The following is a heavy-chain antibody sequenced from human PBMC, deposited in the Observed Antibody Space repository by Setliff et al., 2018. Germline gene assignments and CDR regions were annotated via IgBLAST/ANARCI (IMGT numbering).Heavy chain of an antibody. V-gene: IGHV3-33*01. CDR2: IWSDGNTT. Sequence: GGSLRLSCATSGFTFSTHAMHWARQAPGKGLDWVAMIWSDGNTTYYADSVKGRFTVSRDSSKNTLYLQMNSLRVEDTAVYYCVTDPPFSGWSFDSWGQGTLVTVSS. J-gene: IGHJ4*02. CDR3: VTDPPFSGWSFDS. D-gene: IGHD6-19*01. CDR1: GFTFSTHA.